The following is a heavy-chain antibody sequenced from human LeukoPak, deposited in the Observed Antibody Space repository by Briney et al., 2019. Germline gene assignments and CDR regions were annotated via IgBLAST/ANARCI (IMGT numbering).Heavy chain of an antibody. CDR1: GFTFSSYA. CDR3: AKGKYYGSGSYPSFDY. J-gene: IGHJ4*02. V-gene: IGHV3-23*01. D-gene: IGHD3-10*01. Sequence: GGSLRLSCAASGFTFSSYAMSWVRQAPGKGLERVSAISGSGGSTYYADSVKGRFTISRDNSKNTLYLQMNSLRAEDTAVYYCAKGKYYGSGSYPSFDYWGQGTLVTVSS. CDR2: ISGSGGST.